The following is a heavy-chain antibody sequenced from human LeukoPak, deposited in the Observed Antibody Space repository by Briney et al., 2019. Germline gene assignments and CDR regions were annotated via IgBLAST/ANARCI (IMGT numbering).Heavy chain of an antibody. J-gene: IGHJ4*02. CDR1: RFTFSNYA. Sequence: GGSLRLSCAASRFTFSNYAMNWVRQAPGKGLEWVSVISDNDGRTYYADSVKGRFTISRDNSKNTLYLQMNTLRAEDTAVYYCARASDFWRGFDYWGQGTLVTVSS. D-gene: IGHD3-3*01. CDR3: ARASDFWRGFDY. CDR2: ISDNDGRT. V-gene: IGHV3-23*01.